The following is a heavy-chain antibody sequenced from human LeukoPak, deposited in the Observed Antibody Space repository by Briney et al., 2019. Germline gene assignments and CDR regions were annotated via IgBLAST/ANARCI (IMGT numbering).Heavy chain of an antibody. CDR2: VELDGGGK. V-gene: IGHV3-7*05. Sequence: GGSLRLSCVASGFAFSSYWMAWVRQAPGRGLAWVASVELDGGGKYSVDSVKGRFTISRNNAKNSLYLQVDSVSGKDVVVYYYFRAAYASSTDSWGQGTLVTVSS. D-gene: IGHD6-6*01. J-gene: IGHJ4*02. CDR3: FRAAYASSTDS. CDR1: GFAFSSYW.